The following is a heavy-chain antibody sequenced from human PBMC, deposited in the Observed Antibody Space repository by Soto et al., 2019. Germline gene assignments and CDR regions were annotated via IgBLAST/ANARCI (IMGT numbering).Heavy chain of an antibody. CDR2: ISAYNGNT. J-gene: IGHJ4*02. CDR1: GYTFTSYG. D-gene: IGHD3-3*01. Sequence: ASVKVSCKASGYTFTSYGISWVRQVPGQGLEWMGWISAYNGNTNYAQKLQGRVTMTTDTSPSTAYMELRSLRSDDTAVYYCARVPIFGVVTYYFDYWGQGTLVTVSS. CDR3: ARVPIFGVVTYYFDY. V-gene: IGHV1-18*01.